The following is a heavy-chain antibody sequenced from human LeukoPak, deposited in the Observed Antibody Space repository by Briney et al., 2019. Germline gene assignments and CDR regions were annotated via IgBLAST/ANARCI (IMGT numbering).Heavy chain of an antibody. CDR2: IWYDGSNK. Sequence: GRSLRLSCAASGFTFSSYGMHWVRQAPGKGLEWVAVIWYDGSNKYYADSVKGRFTISRDNSKNTLYLQMNSLRAEDTAVYYCARYYDSSGYYEYGMDVWGQGTTVTVSS. CDR1: GFTFSSYG. CDR3: ARYYDSSGYYEYGMDV. V-gene: IGHV3-33*01. D-gene: IGHD3-22*01. J-gene: IGHJ6*02.